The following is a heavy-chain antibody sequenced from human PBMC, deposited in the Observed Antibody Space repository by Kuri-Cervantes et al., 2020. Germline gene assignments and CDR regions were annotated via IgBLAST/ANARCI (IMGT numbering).Heavy chain of an antibody. Sequence: ASVKVSCKASGYTFTSYYMHWVRQAPGQGLEWMGIINPSGGSTSYAQKFQGRVTMTRDTSTSTVYMELRSLRSDDTAVYYCARGGRGRLLWFGELEYGMDVWGQGTTVTVSS. D-gene: IGHD3-10*01. CDR1: GYTFTSYY. V-gene: IGHV1-46*01. J-gene: IGHJ6*02. CDR3: ARGGRGRLLWFGELEYGMDV. CDR2: INPSGGST.